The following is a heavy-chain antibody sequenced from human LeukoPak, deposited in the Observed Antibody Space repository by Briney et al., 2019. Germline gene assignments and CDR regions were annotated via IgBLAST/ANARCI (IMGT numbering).Heavy chain of an antibody. CDR1: GFTFSSYA. CDR2: ISGSGGST. CDR3: LYQGHNSYRGIYYYGMDV. Sequence: GGSLRLSCAASGFTFSSYAMSWVRQAPGKGLEWVSAISGSGGSTYYADSVKGRFTISRDNSKNTLYLQMNSLRAEDTAVYYCLYQGHNSYRGIYYYGMDVWGQGTTVTVSS. D-gene: IGHD5-24*01. J-gene: IGHJ6*02. V-gene: IGHV3-23*01.